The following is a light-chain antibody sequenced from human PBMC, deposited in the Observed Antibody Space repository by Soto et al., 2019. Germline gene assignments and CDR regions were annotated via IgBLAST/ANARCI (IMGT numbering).Light chain of an antibody. Sequence: EIVMTQSPATLSVSPGERATLSCRASQSVSSNLAWYQQKPGHAPRLLIYGASTSATGIPARFSGSGSGTDFTLTVSSLQSEDFAVYYCQQYNNWPPYTFGQETKLEIK. CDR2: GAS. V-gene: IGKV3-15*01. J-gene: IGKJ2*01. CDR3: QQYNNWPPYT. CDR1: QSVSSN.